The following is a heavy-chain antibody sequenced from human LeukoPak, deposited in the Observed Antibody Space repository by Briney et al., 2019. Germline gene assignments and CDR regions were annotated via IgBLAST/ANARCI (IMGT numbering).Heavy chain of an antibody. V-gene: IGHV4-4*07. J-gene: IGHJ6*02. CDR1: GGSISSYY. CDR2: IYTSGST. D-gene: IGHD3-3*01. Sequence: PSETLSLTCTVSGGSISSYYWSWIRQPAGKGLEWIGRIYTSGSTNYNPSLKSRVTMSVDTSKNQFSLKLGSVTAADTAVYYCAGGGFLEWLPGGYYYGMDVWGQGTTVTVSS. CDR3: AGGGFLEWLPGGYYYGMDV.